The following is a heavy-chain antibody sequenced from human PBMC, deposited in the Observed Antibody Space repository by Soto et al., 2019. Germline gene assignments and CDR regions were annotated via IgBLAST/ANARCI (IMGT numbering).Heavy chain of an antibody. V-gene: IGHV1-69*02. CDR3: SCGGRDGYDAAFDY. Sequence: QVQLVQSGAEVKKPGSSVKVSCKASGGTFSSYTISWVRQAPGQGLEWMGRILPILGIANYAQKFQGRGTITADKXKSTGDRELSSLRSEDAAVDDCSCGGRDGYDAAFDYWGQGTLVTVSS. CDR2: ILPILGIA. CDR1: GGTFSSYT. D-gene: IGHD5-12*01. J-gene: IGHJ4*02.